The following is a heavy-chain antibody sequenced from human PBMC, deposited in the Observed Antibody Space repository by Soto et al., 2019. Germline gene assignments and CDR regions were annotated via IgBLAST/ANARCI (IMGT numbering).Heavy chain of an antibody. V-gene: IGHV3-30-3*01. Sequence: QVQLVESGGGVVQPGRSLRLSCAASGFTFSSYAMHWVRQAPGKGLEWVAVISYDGSNKYYADSVKGRFNISRDNSKKSLYLQMNSPRAEATAVYYCARALFAAPQYYCDSSGYCTAAYWGQGTLVTVSS. D-gene: IGHD3-22*01. CDR3: ARALFAAPQYYCDSSGYCTAAY. CDR1: GFTFSSYA. J-gene: IGHJ4*02. CDR2: ISYDGSNK.